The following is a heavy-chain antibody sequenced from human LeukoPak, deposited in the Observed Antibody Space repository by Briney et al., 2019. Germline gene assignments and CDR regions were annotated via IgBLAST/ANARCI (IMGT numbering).Heavy chain of an antibody. CDR1: GFTVSNWA. J-gene: IGHJ4*02. V-gene: IGHV3-30*04. CDR3: ATAPNRTGLLHDY. Sequence: GGSLRLSCAASGFTVSNWAIHWVRQAPGKGLEWVAAISYDGSNKFYADSVKGRFTISRDNSKNSLDLQMNSLRAEDTAVYYCATAPNRTGLLHDYWGQGTLVTVSS. CDR2: ISYDGSNK. D-gene: IGHD7-27*01.